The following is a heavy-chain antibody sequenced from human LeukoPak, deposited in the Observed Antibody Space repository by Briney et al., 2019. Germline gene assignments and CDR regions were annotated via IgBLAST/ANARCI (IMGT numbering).Heavy chain of an antibody. CDR3: ARHGGTTVVTPGAFDY. V-gene: IGHV5-51*01. J-gene: IGHJ4*02. CDR1: GYSFTSYW. Sequence: GESLKISCKGSGYSFTSYWIGWVRQMPGKGLEWMGIIYPGDSDTRYSPSFQGPVTISADKSISTAYLQWSSLKASDTAMYYCARHGGTTVVTPGAFDYWGQGTLVTVSS. D-gene: IGHD4-23*01. CDR2: IYPGDSDT.